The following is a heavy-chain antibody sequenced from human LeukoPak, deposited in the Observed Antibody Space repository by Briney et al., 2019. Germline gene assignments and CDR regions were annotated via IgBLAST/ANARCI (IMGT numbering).Heavy chain of an antibody. CDR2: ISGSVDNT. CDR1: GFTFSSYA. Sequence: GGSLRLSCAASGFTFSSYAMNWDRQAPGQGLEWISSISGSVDNTYYADSVKGRFTISRDNSKNTLYLQMNSLRAEDTAVYHCANPPTVPSFDYWGQGTLVTASS. CDR3: ANPPTVPSFDY. D-gene: IGHD4-11*01. J-gene: IGHJ4*02. V-gene: IGHV3-23*01.